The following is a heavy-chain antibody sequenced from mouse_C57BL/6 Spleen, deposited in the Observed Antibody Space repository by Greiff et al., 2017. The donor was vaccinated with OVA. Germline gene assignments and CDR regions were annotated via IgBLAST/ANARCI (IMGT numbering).Heavy chain of an antibody. CDR3: ARRPHYYGSFPFDY. Sequence: QVQLKQPGAELVKPGASVKMSCKASGYTFTSYWITWVKQRPGQGLEWIGDIYPGSGSTNYNEKFKSKATLTVDTSSSTAYMQLSSLTSEDSAVYYCARRPHYYGSFPFDYWGQGTTLTVSS. V-gene: IGHV1-55*01. J-gene: IGHJ2*01. D-gene: IGHD1-1*01. CDR2: IYPGSGST. CDR1: GYTFTSYW.